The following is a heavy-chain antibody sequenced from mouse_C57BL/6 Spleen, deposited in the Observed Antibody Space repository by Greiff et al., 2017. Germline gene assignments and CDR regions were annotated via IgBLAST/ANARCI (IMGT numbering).Heavy chain of an antibody. D-gene: IGHD1-1*01. Sequence: VQLQQSGPELVKPGASVKISCKASGYAFSSSWMNWVKQRPGKGLEWIGRIYPGDGDTNYNGKFKGKATLTSDKSSSTAYMQLSSLTSEDSAVYFCAREYYAFAMDYWGQGTSVTVSS. CDR1: GYAFSSSW. CDR2: IYPGDGDT. J-gene: IGHJ4*01. V-gene: IGHV1-82*01. CDR3: AREYYAFAMDY.